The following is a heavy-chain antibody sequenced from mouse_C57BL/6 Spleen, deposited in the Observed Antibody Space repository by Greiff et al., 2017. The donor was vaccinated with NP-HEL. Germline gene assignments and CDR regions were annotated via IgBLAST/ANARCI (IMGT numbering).Heavy chain of an antibody. D-gene: IGHD2-5*01. V-gene: IGHV1-69*01. CDR2: IDPSDSYT. J-gene: IGHJ4*01. CDR1: GYTFTSYW. Sequence: QVQLKQPGAELVMPGASVKLSCKASGYTFTSYWMHWVKQRPGQGLEWIGEIDPSDSYTNYNQKFKGKSTLTVDKSSSTAYMQLSSLTSEDSAVYYCARSYSNYVSMDYWGQGTSVTVSS. CDR3: ARSYSNYVSMDY.